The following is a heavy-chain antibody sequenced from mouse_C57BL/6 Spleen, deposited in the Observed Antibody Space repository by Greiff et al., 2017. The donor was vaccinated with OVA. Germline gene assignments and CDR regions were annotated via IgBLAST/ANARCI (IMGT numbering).Heavy chain of an antibody. V-gene: IGHV5-6*02. CDR3: ARRETCLLRSAGGGYAMDY. J-gene: IGHJ4*01. CDR2: ISSGGSYT. D-gene: IGHD1-1*01. Sequence: EVMLVESGGDLVKPGGSLKLSCAASGFTFSSYGMSWVRQTPDKRLEWVATISSGGSYTYYPDSVKGRFTISRDNAKNTLYLQMSSLKSEDTAMYYWARRETCLLRSAGGGYAMDYWGQGTSVTVSS. CDR1: GFTFSSYG.